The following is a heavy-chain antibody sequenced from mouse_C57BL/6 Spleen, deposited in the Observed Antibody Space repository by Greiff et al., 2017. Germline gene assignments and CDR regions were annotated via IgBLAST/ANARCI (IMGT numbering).Heavy chain of an antibody. CDR2: INYDGSST. CDR3: ARATVVFQYYFDY. D-gene: IGHD1-1*01. V-gene: IGHV5-16*01. CDR1: GFTFSDYY. Sequence: EVKLMESEGGLVQPGSSMKLSCTASGFTFSDYYMAWVRQVPEKGLEWVANINYDGSSTYYLDSLKSRFNISRDNAKNILYLQMSSLKSEDTATYYCARATVVFQYYFDYWGQGTTLTVSS. J-gene: IGHJ2*01.